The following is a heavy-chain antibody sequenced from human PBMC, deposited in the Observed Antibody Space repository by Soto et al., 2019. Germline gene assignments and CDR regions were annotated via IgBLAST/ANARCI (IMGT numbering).Heavy chain of an antibody. Sequence: LSLALAASGGTVNIYFGCLLLQPPGKGLEWIGYIYYSGSTNYNPSLKSRVTISVDTSKNQFSLKLSSVTAADTAVYYCARLLFSGGSWFDPWGQGTLVTVSS. CDR2: IYYSGST. CDR3: ARLLFSGGSWFDP. V-gene: IGHV4-59*02. CDR1: GGTVNIYF. J-gene: IGHJ5*02. D-gene: IGHD3-16*01.